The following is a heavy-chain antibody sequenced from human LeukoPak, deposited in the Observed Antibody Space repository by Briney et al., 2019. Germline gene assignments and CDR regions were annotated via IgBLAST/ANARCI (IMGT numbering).Heavy chain of an antibody. CDR1: GGSISSYY. D-gene: IGHD4-11*01. CDR2: IYTSGST. J-gene: IGHJ3*02. Sequence: SETLSLTCTVSGGSISSYYWSWIRQPAGKGLEWIGRIYTSGSTNYNPSLKSRVTMSVDKSKNQFSLKLSSVTAADTAVYYCARHGKGVTYFYSLDNWGQGTVVAVSS. CDR3: ARHGKGVTYFYSLDN. V-gene: IGHV4-4*07.